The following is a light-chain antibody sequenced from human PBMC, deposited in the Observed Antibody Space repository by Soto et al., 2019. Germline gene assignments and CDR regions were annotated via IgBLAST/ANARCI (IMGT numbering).Light chain of an antibody. CDR1: SGSIASNY. CDR3: QSYDSSNPVV. Sequence: NFMLTQPHSVSESPGKTVTISCTRSSGSIASNYVQWYQQRPGSAPTTVIYEDNQRPSGVPDRFSGSIDSSSNSASLNISGLKTEDEADYYCQSYDSSNPVVFGGGTKVTFL. J-gene: IGLJ2*01. CDR2: EDN. V-gene: IGLV6-57*04.